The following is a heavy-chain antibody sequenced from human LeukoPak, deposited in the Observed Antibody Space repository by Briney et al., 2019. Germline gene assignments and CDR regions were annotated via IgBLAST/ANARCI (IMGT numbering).Heavy chain of an antibody. J-gene: IGHJ6*02. D-gene: IGHD5-24*01. CDR3: ARSRRDGSELYYYGMDV. Sequence: ASVKVSCKASGYTFTSYAMHWVRQAPGQRLEWMGWINAGNGNTKYSQKFQGRVTITRDTSASTAYMELSSLRSEDTAVYYCARSRRDGSELYYYGMDVWGQGTTVTVSS. V-gene: IGHV1-3*01. CDR2: INAGNGNT. CDR1: GYTFTSYA.